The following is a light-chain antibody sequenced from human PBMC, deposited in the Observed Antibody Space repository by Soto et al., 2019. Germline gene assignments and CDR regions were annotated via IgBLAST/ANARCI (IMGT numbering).Light chain of an antibody. Sequence: EIVLTQSPPTLSLSPGERATLSCRASQSISSYLGWYQQKPGQAPRLLIYDASNKAAGIPARFSGSGSGTDFTLTISSLEPEDFAVYYGQQRSNWPLTFGGGTKVEIK. CDR1: QSISSY. CDR2: DAS. J-gene: IGKJ4*01. CDR3: QQRSNWPLT. V-gene: IGKV3-11*01.